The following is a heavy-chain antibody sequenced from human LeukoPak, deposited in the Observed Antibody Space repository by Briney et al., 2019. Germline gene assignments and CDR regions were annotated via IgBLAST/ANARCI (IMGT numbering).Heavy chain of an antibody. D-gene: IGHD4-23*01. CDR2: ISGGSGST. CDR1: GFTFSSYA. Sequence: GGSLRLSCAASGFTFSSYAMSWVRQAPGKGLEWVSTISGGSGSTFFADSVKGRFTISRDNSKGTLYLQMNSLRAEDTAVYSCAKLGGNSNIYYYYMDVWGKGTTVTVSS. J-gene: IGHJ6*03. V-gene: IGHV3-23*01. CDR3: AKLGGNSNIYYYYMDV.